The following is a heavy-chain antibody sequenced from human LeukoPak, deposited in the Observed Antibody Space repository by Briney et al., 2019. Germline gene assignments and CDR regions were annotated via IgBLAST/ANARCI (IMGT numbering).Heavy chain of an antibody. D-gene: IGHD4-23*01. V-gene: IGHV4-39*07. Sequence: GSLRLSCAASGFTFSMYWMTWVRQAPGKGLEWIGSIYYSGSTYQNPSLKSRVTISVDTSKNQFSLKLSSVTAADTAVYYCARLQTTVVTPEAFDIWGQGTMVTVSS. J-gene: IGHJ3*02. CDR1: GFTFSMYW. CDR2: IYYSGST. CDR3: ARLQTTVVTPEAFDI.